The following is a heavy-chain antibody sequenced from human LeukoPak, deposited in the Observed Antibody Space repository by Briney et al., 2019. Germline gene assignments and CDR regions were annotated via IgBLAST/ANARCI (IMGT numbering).Heavy chain of an antibody. D-gene: IGHD3-3*01. Sequence: SETLSLTCTVSGGSVSSGDYCWCWSRQPPEKGLEWIGFIFVSGSTDYNASIKSRVTISVDTSKNQLSLMLTSVTAAGTAVYYCARDGSGYSGSFDFWGQGTLVTVSS. CDR3: ARDGSGYSGSFDF. CDR2: IFVSGST. J-gene: IGHJ4*02. V-gene: IGHV4-31*03. CDR1: GGSVSSGDYC.